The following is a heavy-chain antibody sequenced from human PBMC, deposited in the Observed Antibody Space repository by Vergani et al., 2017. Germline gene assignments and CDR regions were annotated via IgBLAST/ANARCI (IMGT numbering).Heavy chain of an antibody. V-gene: IGHV1-46*03. CDR2: INPSGGST. J-gene: IGHJ6*02. Sequence: QVQLVQSGAAVKKPGASVKVSCKASGYTFSSYYMHWVRQAPGQGREWMGIINPSGGSTSYAQKFQGRVTMTRDTSTSTVYMELSSLMSEDSAVYYCARDMVRGVIPLNCGMDVWGQGTTVTVSS. CDR3: ARDMVRGVIPLNCGMDV. D-gene: IGHD3-10*01. CDR1: GYTFSSYY.